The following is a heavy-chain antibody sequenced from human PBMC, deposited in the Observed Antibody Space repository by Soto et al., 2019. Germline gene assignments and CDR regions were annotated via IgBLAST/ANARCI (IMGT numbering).Heavy chain of an antibody. V-gene: IGHV1-8*02. D-gene: IGHD6-13*01. Sequence: SVKVSCKASGYTFINFDISWVRQAVGQGLEWLGWMNPGSGKTGYASKFQGRVAMTRDASTGTSHLELSSLTSDDTAVYYCARMASAGTLNWFDPWGQGTLVTGSS. J-gene: IGHJ5*02. CDR2: MNPGSGKT. CDR3: ARMASAGTLNWFDP. CDR1: GYTFINFD.